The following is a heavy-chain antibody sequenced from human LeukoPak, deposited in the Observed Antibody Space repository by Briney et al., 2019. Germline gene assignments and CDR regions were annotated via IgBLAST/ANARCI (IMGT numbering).Heavy chain of an antibody. CDR3: ARDSTYYYGSGSYYKSGSAFDI. J-gene: IGHJ3*02. CDR1: GGSISSYY. Sequence: SETLSLTCTVSGGSISSYYWSWIRQPPGKGLEWIGYIYYRGSTNYNPSLKSRVTISVDTSKNQFSLKLSSVTAADTAVYYCARDSTYYYGSGSYYKSGSAFDIWGQGTMVTVSS. V-gene: IGHV4-59*01. CDR2: IYYRGST. D-gene: IGHD3-10*01.